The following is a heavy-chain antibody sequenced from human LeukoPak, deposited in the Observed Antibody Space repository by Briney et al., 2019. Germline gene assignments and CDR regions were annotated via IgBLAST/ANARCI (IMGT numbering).Heavy chain of an antibody. J-gene: IGHJ4*02. D-gene: IGHD5-12*01. CDR3: AKAHSGYELDY. V-gene: IGHV3-30*18. CDR2: ISYDGSNK. Sequence: GGSLRLSCTASGFTFSSYGMHWVRQAPGKGLEWVAVISYDGSNKYYAVSVKGRFTISRDNSKNTLYLQMNSLRAEDTAVYYCAKAHSGYELDYWGQGILVTVSS. CDR1: GFTFSSYG.